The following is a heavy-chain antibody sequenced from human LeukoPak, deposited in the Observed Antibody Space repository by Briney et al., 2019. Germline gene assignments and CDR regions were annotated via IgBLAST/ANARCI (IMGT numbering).Heavy chain of an antibody. CDR3: AKTSPGY. CDR1: GFTFSSYG. V-gene: IGHV3-30*18. Sequence: GGSLRLSCAASGFTFSSYGMPWVRQAPGKGLEWVAVISYDGSNKYYADSVKGRFTISRDNSKNTLYLQMNSLRAEDTAVYYCAKTSPGYWGQGTLVTVSS. J-gene: IGHJ4*02. CDR2: ISYDGSNK.